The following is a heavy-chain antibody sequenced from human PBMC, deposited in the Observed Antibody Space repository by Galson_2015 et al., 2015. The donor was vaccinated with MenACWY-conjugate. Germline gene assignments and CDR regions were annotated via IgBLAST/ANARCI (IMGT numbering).Heavy chain of an antibody. CDR3: ARDRSNDDYWSGFPGYYFDH. Sequence: ETLSLTCAVSGGSITTSRYHWAWIRQTPGKGLEWIGTVSYSGKAYYNPSLKRRVSISIDTSKSQFSLRIISMTAADTAVYYCARDRSNDDYWSGFPGYYFDHWGQG. CDR2: VSYSGKA. V-gene: IGHV4-39*07. CDR1: GGSITTSRYH. D-gene: IGHD3-3*01. J-gene: IGHJ4*02.